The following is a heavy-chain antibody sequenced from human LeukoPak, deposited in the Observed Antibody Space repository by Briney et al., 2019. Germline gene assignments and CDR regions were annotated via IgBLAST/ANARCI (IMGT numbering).Heavy chain of an antibody. V-gene: IGHV4-30-4*08. CDR3: ARSSADYDFWSGYPLLFDY. J-gene: IGHJ4*02. CDR1: GGSISSGDCY. Sequence: PSETLSLTCTVSGGSISSGDCYWSWIRQPPGKGLEWIGYIYYSGSTYYNPSLKSRVTISVDTSKNQFSLKLSSVTAADTAVYYCARSSADYDFWSGYPLLFDYWGQGTLVTVSS. CDR2: IYYSGST. D-gene: IGHD3-3*01.